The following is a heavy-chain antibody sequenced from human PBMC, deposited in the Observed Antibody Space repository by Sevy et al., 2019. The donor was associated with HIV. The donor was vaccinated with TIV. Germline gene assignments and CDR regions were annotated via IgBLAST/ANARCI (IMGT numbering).Heavy chain of an antibody. Sequence: ASVKVSCKVSGYTITELSMHWVRQAPGKGLEWMGGFDPEDGETIYAQKFQGRVTMTEDTSTDTAYMELSSLRSEDTAVYYCATSSMATTILPDYWGQGTLVTVSS. J-gene: IGHJ4*02. CDR3: ATSSMATTILPDY. CDR2: FDPEDGET. D-gene: IGHD1-1*01. CDR1: GYTITELS. V-gene: IGHV1-24*01.